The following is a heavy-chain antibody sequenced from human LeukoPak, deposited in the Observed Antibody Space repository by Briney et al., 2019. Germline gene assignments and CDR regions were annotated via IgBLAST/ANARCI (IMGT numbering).Heavy chain of an antibody. CDR3: ARDKWSGEAFDI. V-gene: IGHV4-59*01. CDR2: IYYSGST. CDR1: GGSISSYY. Sequence: SETLSLTCTVSGGSISSYYWSWIRQPPGKGLEWIGYIYYSGSTNYNPSLKSRDTISVDTSKNQFSLKLSSVTAADTAVYYCARDKWSGEAFDIWGQGTMVTVSS. D-gene: IGHD3-3*01. J-gene: IGHJ3*02.